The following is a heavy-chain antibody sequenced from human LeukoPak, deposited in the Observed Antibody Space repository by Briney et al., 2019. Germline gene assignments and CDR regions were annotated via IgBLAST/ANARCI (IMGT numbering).Heavy chain of an antibody. CDR3: ARWGSSSWYPMDV. D-gene: IGHD6-13*01. CDR1: GFTFSTYW. J-gene: IGHJ6*02. Sequence: GGSLRLSCAAPGFTFSTYWMHWVRQAPGKGLVWVSCINSDGSSPSYADSVKGRFTISRDNAKNTVYLQMNSLRAEDTAVYYCARWGSSSWYPMDVWGQGTTVTVSS. V-gene: IGHV3-74*01. CDR2: INSDGSSP.